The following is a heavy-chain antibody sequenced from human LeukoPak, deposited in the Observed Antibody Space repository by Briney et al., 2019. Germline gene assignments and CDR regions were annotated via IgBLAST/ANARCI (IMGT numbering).Heavy chain of an antibody. Sequence: GGSLRLSCAASGFTFSSYAMSWVRQAPGKGLEWVSVTSGSGGTTYYADSVKGRFTISRDNTKNTLYLQMNSLRDEDTAVYYCARRIGGTNNFDNWGQGTLVTVSS. D-gene: IGHD1-7*01. V-gene: IGHV3-23*01. CDR2: TSGSGGTT. CDR3: ARRIGGTNNFDN. J-gene: IGHJ4*02. CDR1: GFTFSSYA.